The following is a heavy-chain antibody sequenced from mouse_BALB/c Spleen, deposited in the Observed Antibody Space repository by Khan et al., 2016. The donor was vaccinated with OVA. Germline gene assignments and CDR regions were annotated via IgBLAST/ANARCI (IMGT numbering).Heavy chain of an antibody. J-gene: IGHJ4*01. CDR3: ARPPYFSYVMDN. D-gene: IGHD2-10*01. Sequence: QIQLVQSGPELKKPGETVKISCKASGYTFTKSGMNWVKQAPGKGLKWMGWINTYTGEPTYADDFKGRFAFSLETSASTASLQINNLKNEDTATXFCARPPYFSYVMDNWGQGTSVTVSS. CDR1: GYTFTKSG. CDR2: INTYTGEP. V-gene: IGHV9-3-1*01.